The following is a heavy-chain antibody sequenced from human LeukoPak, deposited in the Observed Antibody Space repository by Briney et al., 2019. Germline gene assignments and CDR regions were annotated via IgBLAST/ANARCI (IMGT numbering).Heavy chain of an antibody. CDR1: GGTLSSSSYY. D-gene: IGHD3-16*02. CDR3: ARPHYVWGSYRLYAFDI. J-gene: IGHJ3*02. CDR2: IYYSGST. V-gene: IGHV4-39*01. Sequence: PSGTLSLTCTVSGGTLSSSSYYWGWIRQPPGEGLEWLGSIYYSGSTDDNTSLKSQVTISVDTSTNQFSLKLSSVTAADTAVYYCARPHYVWGSYRLYAFDIWGQGTMVTVSS.